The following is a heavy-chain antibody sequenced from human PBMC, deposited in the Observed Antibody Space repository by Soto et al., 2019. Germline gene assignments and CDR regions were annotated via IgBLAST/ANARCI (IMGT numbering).Heavy chain of an antibody. Sequence: SVKDSCEASGYTFTSYGISWGRQAPGQGLEWMGWISAYNGNTNYAQKLQGRVTMTTDTSTSTAYMELRSLRSDDTAVYYCARDPDPHDYGLIGMDVWGQGTTVTVSS. J-gene: IGHJ6*02. CDR2: ISAYNGNT. CDR1: GYTFTSYG. D-gene: IGHD4-17*01. CDR3: ARDPDPHDYGLIGMDV. V-gene: IGHV1-18*01.